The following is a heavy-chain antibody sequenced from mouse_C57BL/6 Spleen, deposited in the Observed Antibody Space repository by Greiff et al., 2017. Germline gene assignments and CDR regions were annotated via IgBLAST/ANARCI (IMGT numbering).Heavy chain of an antibody. CDR1: GFSFNTYA. V-gene: IGHV10-1*01. D-gene: IGHD2-4*01. Sequence: EVKLMESGGGLVQPKGSLKLSCAASGFSFNTYAMNWVRQAPGKGLEWVARIRSKSNNYATYYADSVKDRITISRDDSESMLYLQMNNLKTEDTSMYYFMRPPYDYGFAYWGQGTLVTVSA. CDR3: MRPPYDYGFAY. J-gene: IGHJ3*01. CDR2: IRSKSNNYAT.